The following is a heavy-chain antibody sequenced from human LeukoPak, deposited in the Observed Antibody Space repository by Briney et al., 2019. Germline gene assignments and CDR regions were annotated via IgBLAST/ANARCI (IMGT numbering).Heavy chain of an antibody. V-gene: IGHV3-49*04. D-gene: IGHD1-20*01. CDR3: TRDKIYNWNAGDAFDI. Sequence: GGSLRLSCTASGFTFGDYAMSWVRQAPGKGLEWVGFIISKAYGGTTEYAASVKGRFTISRDDSKSIAYLQMNSLKTEDTAVYYCTRDKIYNWNAGDAFDIWGQGTMVTVSS. J-gene: IGHJ3*02. CDR2: IISKAYGGTT. CDR1: GFTFGDYA.